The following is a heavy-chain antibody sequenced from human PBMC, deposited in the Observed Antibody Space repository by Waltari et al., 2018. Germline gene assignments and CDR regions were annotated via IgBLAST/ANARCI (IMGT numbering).Heavy chain of an antibody. CDR2: IYAGGGS. D-gene: IGHD3-16*01. CDR1: EFIVRNNY. CDR3: ATLGAYLGAFEV. V-gene: IGHV3-53*02. J-gene: IGHJ3*01. Sequence: EVQLVETGGALIHPGGSLRLSCAASEFIVRNNYMAWVRQAPGKGRGWFSVIYAGGGSDSADSVRGRFTISRDNSKNTLYLEMNALGPDDTAVYYCATLGAYLGAFEVWGRGTMVTVSS.